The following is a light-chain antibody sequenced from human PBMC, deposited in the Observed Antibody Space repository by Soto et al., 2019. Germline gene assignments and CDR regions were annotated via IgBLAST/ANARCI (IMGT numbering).Light chain of an antibody. CDR1: QTISSW. CDR3: QQADSFPIT. V-gene: IGKV1-5*03. Sequence: DIQMTQSPSALSGSVGDRVTITCRASQTISSWLAWYQQKPGKAPKLLIYKASTLKSGVPSRFSGYESGTDFTLSISSLQPEDFATYYCQQADSFPITFGQGTRLEIK. CDR2: KAS. J-gene: IGKJ5*01.